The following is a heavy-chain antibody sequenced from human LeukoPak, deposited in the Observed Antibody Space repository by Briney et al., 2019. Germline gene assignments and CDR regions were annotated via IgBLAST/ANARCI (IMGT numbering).Heavy chain of an antibody. V-gene: IGHV3-21*01. Sequence: PGGSLRLSCAASGFTFSSYSMNWVRQAPGKGLEWVSSISSSSSYIYYADSVKGRFTISRDNAKNSLYLQMNSLRAEDTAVYYCARDADQLLWPINYFDYWGQGTLVTVSS. J-gene: IGHJ4*02. CDR1: GFTFSSYS. CDR3: ARDADQLLWPINYFDY. D-gene: IGHD2-2*01. CDR2: ISSSSSYI.